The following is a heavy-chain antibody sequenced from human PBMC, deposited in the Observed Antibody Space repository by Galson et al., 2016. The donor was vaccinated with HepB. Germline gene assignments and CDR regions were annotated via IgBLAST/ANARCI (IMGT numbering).Heavy chain of an antibody. Sequence: SLRLSCAASGFTFSTYAMSWVRQAPGKGLEWVSGISGSSEAIYYADSVKSRFTISRDNSKNALYLQMNSLRAEDTAVYYWATRLRAPANWGQGAQVTVSS. CDR1: GFTFSTYA. J-gene: IGHJ4*02. D-gene: IGHD1-26*01. V-gene: IGHV3-23*01. CDR2: ISGSSEAI. CDR3: ATRLRAPAN.